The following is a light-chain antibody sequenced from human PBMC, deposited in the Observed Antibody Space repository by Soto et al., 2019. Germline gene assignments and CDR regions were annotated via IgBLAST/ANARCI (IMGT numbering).Light chain of an antibody. CDR2: GAS. Sequence: EIVLAQSPGTLSLSPVQSATLSCRASQRVSSSCLAWYQQKPGQAPRLLIYGASTRATGVPARFSGWGSGTEFTLTISSLQSEDFAVYYCQQYHNWPPITFGQGTRLEIK. CDR3: QQYHNWPPIT. J-gene: IGKJ5*01. CDR1: QRVSSS. V-gene: IGKV3-15*01.